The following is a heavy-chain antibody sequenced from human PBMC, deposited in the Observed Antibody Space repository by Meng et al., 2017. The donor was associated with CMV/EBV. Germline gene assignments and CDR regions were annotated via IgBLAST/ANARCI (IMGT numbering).Heavy chain of an antibody. CDR1: GFTFSDYY. CDR2: ISSSGSTI. J-gene: IGHJ6*02. V-gene: IGHV3-11*01. CDR3: ARERILWFGADYYYYGMDV. D-gene: IGHD3-10*01. Sequence: GESLKISCAASGFTFSDYYMSWIRQAPGKGLEWVSYISSSGSTIYYADSVKGRFTISRDNAKNSLYLQMNSLRAEDTAVYYCARERILWFGADYYYYGMDVWGRGTTVTVSS.